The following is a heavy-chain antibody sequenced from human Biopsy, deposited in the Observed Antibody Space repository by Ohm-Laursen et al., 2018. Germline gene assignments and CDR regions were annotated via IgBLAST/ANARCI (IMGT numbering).Heavy chain of an antibody. D-gene: IGHD3-3*01. J-gene: IGHJ4*02. CDR2: IVPILGHL. V-gene: IGHV1-69*04. CDR3: AADADGYYTEFDY. Sequence: SVKVSCKVSGGPSSNYAFSWVRQAPGQGLEWVGRIVPILGHLNYAQRFQGRVSITADKSTTYVYMELSGLTSGDTAVYYCAADADGYYTEFDYWGPGTLVTVSS. CDR1: GGPSSNYA.